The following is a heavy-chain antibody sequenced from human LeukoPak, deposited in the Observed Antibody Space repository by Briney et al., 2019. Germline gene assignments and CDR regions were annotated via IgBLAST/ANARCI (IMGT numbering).Heavy chain of an antibody. Sequence: GGSLRLSCAASGFRFSNYNMNWVRQAPGQRLEWVSSIGSSSSNYIYYADSVKGRFTTSRDNAKNLMFLQMNSLRADDTAVYYCARAIAVAGEDDYWGQGTLVTVSS. CDR3: ARAIAVAGEDDY. CDR1: GFRFSNYN. CDR2: IGSSSSNYI. V-gene: IGHV3-21*01. D-gene: IGHD6-19*01. J-gene: IGHJ4*02.